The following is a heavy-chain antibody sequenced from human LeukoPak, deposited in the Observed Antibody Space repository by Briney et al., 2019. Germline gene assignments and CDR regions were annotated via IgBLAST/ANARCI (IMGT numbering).Heavy chain of an antibody. J-gene: IGHJ4*02. V-gene: IGHV3-48*03. CDR2: INSGGSTI. Sequence: GGSLRLSCAASGFTFSSYEMNWVRQAPGKGLEWVSYINSGGSTIHYADSVKGRFTISRDNAKNSLYLQMNSLRAEDTAVYYCARDFGARGWLDYWGQGTLVTVSS. CDR1: GFTFSSYE. CDR3: ARDFGARGWLDY. D-gene: IGHD6-19*01.